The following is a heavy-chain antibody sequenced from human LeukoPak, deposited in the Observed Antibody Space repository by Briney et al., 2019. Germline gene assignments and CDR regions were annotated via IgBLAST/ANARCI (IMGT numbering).Heavy chain of an antibody. CDR3: ARGSYTYGRDAFDM. CDR2: INGDGSTT. Sequence: GGSLRLSCVASGFTFTSHWMHWVRQVPGKGLVCVARINGDGSTTTYADSVKGRFTVSRDNAKTTVYLQMNSLRVEDTAVYYCARGSYTYGRDAFDMWGQGPMVTVVS. CDR1: GFTFTSHW. D-gene: IGHD3-10*01. V-gene: IGHV3-74*03. J-gene: IGHJ3*02.